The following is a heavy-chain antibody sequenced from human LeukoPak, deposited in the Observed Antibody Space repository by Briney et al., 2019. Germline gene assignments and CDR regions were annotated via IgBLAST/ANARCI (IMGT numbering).Heavy chain of an antibody. Sequence: SEILSLTCTVSGGSISSSSYYWGWIRQPPGKGLEWIGSIYYGGSTYYNPSIKSRVTISVDTSKNQFFLKLSSVTAADAAVYYCARHGGGGGSLFDYWGQGTLVTVSS. CDR2: IYYGGST. CDR1: GGSISSSSYY. D-gene: IGHD3-16*01. CDR3: ARHGGGGGSLFDY. V-gene: IGHV4-39*01. J-gene: IGHJ4*02.